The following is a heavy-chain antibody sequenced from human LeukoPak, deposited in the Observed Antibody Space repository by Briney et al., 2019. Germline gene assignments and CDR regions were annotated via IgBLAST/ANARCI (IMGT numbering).Heavy chain of an antibody. CDR1: GGSISSYY. J-gene: IGHJ4*02. CDR2: IYYSGST. Sequence: SETLSLTCTVSGGSISSYYWSWIRQPPGKGLEWIGYIYYSGSTNYNPSLKSQVTISVDTSKNQFSLKLSSVTAADTAVYYCAREWGYLGALDYWGQGTLVTVSS. CDR3: AREWGYLGALDY. V-gene: IGHV4-59*01. D-gene: IGHD1-26*01.